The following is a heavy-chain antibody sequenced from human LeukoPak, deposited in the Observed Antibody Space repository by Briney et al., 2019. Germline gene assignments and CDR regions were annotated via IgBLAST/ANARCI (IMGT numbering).Heavy chain of an antibody. Sequence: GASVKVSCKASGYTFTSYYMHWVRQAPGQGLEWMGRINPNSGGTNYAQKFQGRVTMTRDTSISTAYMELSRLRSDDTAVYYCARGYLSIVVVIPYNWFDPWGQGTLVTVSS. CDR2: INPNSGGT. D-gene: IGHD3-22*01. V-gene: IGHV1-2*06. J-gene: IGHJ5*02. CDR3: ARGYLSIVVVIPYNWFDP. CDR1: GYTFTSYY.